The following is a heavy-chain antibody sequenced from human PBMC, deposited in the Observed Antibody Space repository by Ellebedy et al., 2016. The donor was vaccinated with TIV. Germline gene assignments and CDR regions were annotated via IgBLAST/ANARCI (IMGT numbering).Heavy chain of an antibody. Sequence: GESLKISCASSGFTFSSYAMSWVRQAPGKGLEWVSASSCSGGSTYYADSVKGRFTISRDNSKNTLYLQMNSLRAEDTAVYYCAKDLVDFGGEVDYWGQGTLVTVSS. V-gene: IGHV3-23*01. CDR2: SSCSGGST. D-gene: IGHD3-16*01. J-gene: IGHJ4*02. CDR3: AKDLVDFGGEVDY. CDR1: GFTFSSYA.